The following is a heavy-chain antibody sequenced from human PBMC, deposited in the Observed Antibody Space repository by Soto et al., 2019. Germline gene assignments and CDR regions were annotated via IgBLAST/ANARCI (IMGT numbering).Heavy chain of an antibody. J-gene: IGHJ4*02. D-gene: IGHD2-2*01. CDR3: AKDLEYCSSTSCYAGTIFDY. Sequence: EVQLLESGGGLVQPGGSLRLSCAASGFTFSSYAMSWVRQAPGKGLEWVSAISGSGGSTYYADSVKGRFTISRDNSKNTLYQQMTRLRAEDTDVYYCAKDLEYCSSTSCYAGTIFDYWGQGTLVTVSS. V-gene: IGHV3-23*01. CDR1: GFTFSSYA. CDR2: ISGSGGST.